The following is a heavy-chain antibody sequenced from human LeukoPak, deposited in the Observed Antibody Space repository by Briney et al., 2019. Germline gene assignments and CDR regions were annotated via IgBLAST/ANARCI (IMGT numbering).Heavy chain of an antibody. D-gene: IGHD5/OR15-5a*01. V-gene: IGHV3-23*01. CDR3: AKANIVSTIGWYFDL. J-gene: IGHJ2*01. CDR1: GFTFSSYA. Sequence: PGGSLRLSCAASGFTFSSYAMSWVRQAPGKGLEWVSAISGSGGSTYYADSVKGRFTISRDNSKNTLYLQMNSLRAEDTAVYYCAKANIVSTIGWYFDLWGRGTLVTVSS. CDR2: ISGSGGST.